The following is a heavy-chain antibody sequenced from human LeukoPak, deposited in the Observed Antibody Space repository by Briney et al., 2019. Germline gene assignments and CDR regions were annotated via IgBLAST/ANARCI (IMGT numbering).Heavy chain of an antibody. J-gene: IGHJ4*02. D-gene: IGHD3-10*01. CDR2: INHSGST. V-gene: IGHV4-34*01. CDR1: GGSFSGYY. Sequence: PSETLSLTCAVYGGSFSGYYWSWIRQPPGKGLEWIGEINHSGSTNYNPSLKSRVTISVDTSKNQFSLKLSSVTAADTAVYYCARHRRSNVLLWFGDYWDYWGQGTLVTVSS. CDR3: ARHRRSNVLLWFGDYWDY.